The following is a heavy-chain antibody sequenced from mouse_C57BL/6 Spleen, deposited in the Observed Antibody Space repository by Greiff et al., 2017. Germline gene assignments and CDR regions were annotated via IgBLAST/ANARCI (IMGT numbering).Heavy chain of an antibody. CDR3: ARNRYGSSRDY. CDR1: GYSFTGYY. D-gene: IGHD1-1*01. V-gene: IGHV1-42*01. CDR2: INPSTGGT. Sequence: VQLKQSGPELVKPGASVKISCKASGYSFTGYYMNWVKQSPEKSLEWIGEINPSTGGTTYNQKFKAKATLTVDKSSSTAYMQLKSLTSEDSAVYYCARNRYGSSRDYWGQGTTLTVSS. J-gene: IGHJ2*01.